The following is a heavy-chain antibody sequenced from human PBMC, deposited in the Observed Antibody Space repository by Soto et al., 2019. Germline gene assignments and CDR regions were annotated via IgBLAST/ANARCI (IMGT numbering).Heavy chain of an antibody. CDR2: IYYSEST. CDR1: GGSISSYY. CDR3: ARRYGGTFDY. V-gene: IGHV4-59*08. D-gene: IGHD2-15*01. J-gene: IGHJ4*02. Sequence: QVQLQESGPGLVKPSETLSLTCTVSGGSISSYYWSWIRQPPGKGLEWIGYIYYSESTNYNPSLKSRVTISVNTSKDQFSLKLSSVTAADTAVYCCARRYGGTFDYWGQGTLVTVSS.